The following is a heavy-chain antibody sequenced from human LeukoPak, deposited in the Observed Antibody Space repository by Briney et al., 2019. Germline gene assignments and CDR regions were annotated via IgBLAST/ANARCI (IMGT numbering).Heavy chain of an antibody. CDR3: AREGSYTSGSLRIDY. CDR2: TLRRSKWFN. Sequence: SQTLSLTCAISRDSLSSTIATWKWIRHSPSGGLEWLGRTLRRSKWFNDYAVSVKSRVTINPDTSKNQFSLHLNSVTPEDTAVYYCAREGSYTSGSLRIDYWGQGTLVTVSS. V-gene: IGHV6-1*01. CDR1: RDSLSSTIAT. D-gene: IGHD5-18*01. J-gene: IGHJ4*02.